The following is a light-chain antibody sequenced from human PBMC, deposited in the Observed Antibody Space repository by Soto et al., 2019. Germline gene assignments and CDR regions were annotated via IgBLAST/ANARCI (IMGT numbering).Light chain of an antibody. Sequence: QSVLTQSSSVSGTPGQRVTISCSGSTSNLGRHAVSWYQQLPGTAPQLLIYSNNQRPSGVPDRFSGSKSGTSASLAISGLQSEDEADYYCAAWDDSLDGLVFGGGTKLTVL. CDR1: TSNLGRHA. CDR3: AAWDDSLDGLV. V-gene: IGLV1-44*01. CDR2: SNN. J-gene: IGLJ2*01.